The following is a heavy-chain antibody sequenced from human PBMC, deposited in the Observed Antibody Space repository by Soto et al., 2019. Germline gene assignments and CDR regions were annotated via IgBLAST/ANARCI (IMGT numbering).Heavy chain of an antibody. CDR3: ARAKLCNTLSCPHSFDT. J-gene: IGHJ4*02. CDR1: GGSISTNNW. Sequence: QVQLQESGPGLVNASGTLSLTCGVSGGSISTNNWWSWVRQPTGQGLEWIAEVYHSGSTNYNPSLKSRLTISVDKSKNQFSLRLTSVTAADSAVYYCARAKLCNTLSCPHSFDTWGQGTLVTVSS. V-gene: IGHV4-4*02. D-gene: IGHD2-2*01. CDR2: VYHSGST.